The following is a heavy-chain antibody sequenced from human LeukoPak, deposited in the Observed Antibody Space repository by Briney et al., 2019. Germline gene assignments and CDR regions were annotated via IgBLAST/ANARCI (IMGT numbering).Heavy chain of an antibody. CDR2: MNPNSGNT. Sequence: ASVKVSCKASGYTFTSYDINWVRQATGQGLEWMGWMNPNSGNTGYAQKFQGRVTMTRNTSISTAYMELSSLRSEDTAVYYCARGSRTRYSSSWYHFDYWGQGTLVTVSS. J-gene: IGHJ4*02. CDR1: GYTFTSYD. V-gene: IGHV1-8*01. D-gene: IGHD6-13*01. CDR3: ARGSRTRYSSSWYHFDY.